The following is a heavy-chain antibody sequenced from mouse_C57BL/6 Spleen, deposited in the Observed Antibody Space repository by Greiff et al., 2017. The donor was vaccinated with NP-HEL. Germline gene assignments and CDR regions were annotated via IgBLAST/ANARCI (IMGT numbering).Heavy chain of an antibody. D-gene: IGHD3-3*01. CDR1: GYAFSSSW. CDR3: ARWRDRYYAMDY. Sequence: QVQLKQSGPELVKPGASVKISCKASGYAFSSSWMNWVKQRPGKGLEWIGRIYPGDGDTNYNGKFKGKATLTADKSSSTAYMQLSSLTSEDSAVYFCARWRDRYYAMDYWGQGTSVTVSS. V-gene: IGHV1-82*01. J-gene: IGHJ4*01. CDR2: IYPGDGDT.